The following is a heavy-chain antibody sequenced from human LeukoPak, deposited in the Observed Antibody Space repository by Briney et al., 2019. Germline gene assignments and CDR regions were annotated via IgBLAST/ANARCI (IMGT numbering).Heavy chain of an antibody. J-gene: IGHJ4*02. D-gene: IGHD3-16*01. CDR3: VRESRPGGAMGLYHNFDY. CDR1: GFNISDFW. V-gene: IGHV3-7*01. Sequence: EGSLRLSCAASGFNISDFWMTWVRQAPGKGLEWVANIKEDGTEKHLVDSVKGRFTISRDNTKNLLYLQMNSLRGDDTTTYYCVRESRPGGAMGLYHNFDYWGQGTLVAVSS. CDR2: IKEDGTEK.